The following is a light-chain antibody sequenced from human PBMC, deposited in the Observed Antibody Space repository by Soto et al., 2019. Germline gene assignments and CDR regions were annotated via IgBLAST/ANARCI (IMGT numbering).Light chain of an antibody. CDR3: EEYEYCSPWT. V-gene: IGKV1-5*03. Sequence: DIQMTQSPSTLSASLGDRVTITCRASQRIDTWVAWYQQKPRTAPKLLVYKATILQSGIPSRFSGSGSGTGFTFAITNLQPDDFAPYYGEEYEYCSPWTYGLGAKVEIK. CDR2: KAT. J-gene: IGKJ1*01. CDR1: QRIDTW.